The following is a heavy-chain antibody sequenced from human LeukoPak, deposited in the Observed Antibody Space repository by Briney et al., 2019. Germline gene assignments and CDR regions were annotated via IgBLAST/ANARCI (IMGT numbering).Heavy chain of an antibody. Sequence: PGGSLRLSCAESGFTFSSYGMHWVRQAPGKGLEWVAFIRYDGSNKYYADSVKGRFTISRDNSKNTLYLQMNSLRAEDTAVYHCAKDLYDFWSGYAYNWFDPWGQGTLVTVSS. V-gene: IGHV3-30*02. J-gene: IGHJ5*02. D-gene: IGHD3-3*01. CDR1: GFTFSSYG. CDR2: IRYDGSNK. CDR3: AKDLYDFWSGYAYNWFDP.